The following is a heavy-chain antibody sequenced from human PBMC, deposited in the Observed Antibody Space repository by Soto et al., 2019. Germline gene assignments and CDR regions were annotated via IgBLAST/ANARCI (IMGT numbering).Heavy chain of an antibody. CDR2: IGPESGAT. Sequence: NGYWKTSGYRITGDHIDWRRKAPEQGPEWVGEIGPESGATRYAQKFQGRVTMTRDMSTTTVYMELNNLSPDDTAVYYCGRRPSGHLGLFNWGQAPSVT. J-gene: IGHJ6*01. CDR3: GRRPSGHLGLFN. D-gene: IGHD1-26*01. V-gene: IGHV1-2*02. CDR1: GYRITGDH.